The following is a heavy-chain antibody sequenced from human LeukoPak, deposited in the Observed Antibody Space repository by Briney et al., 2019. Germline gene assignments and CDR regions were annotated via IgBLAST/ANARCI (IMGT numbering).Heavy chain of an antibody. CDR1: GYTFTSYG. V-gene: IGHV1-18*01. CDR2: ISAYNGNT. Sequence: ASEKVSCKASGYTFTSYGISWVRQAPGQGLEWMGWISAYNGNTNYAQKLQGRVTMTTDTSTSTAYMELRSLRSDDTTVYYCARGPKFVVVPAAVGWFDPWGQGTLVTVSS. CDR3: ARGPKFVVVPAAVGWFDP. D-gene: IGHD2-2*01. J-gene: IGHJ5*02.